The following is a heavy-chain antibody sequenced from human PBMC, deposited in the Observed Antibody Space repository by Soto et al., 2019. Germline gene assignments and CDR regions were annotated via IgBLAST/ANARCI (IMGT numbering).Heavy chain of an antibody. CDR1: GFTFSSYG. V-gene: IGHV3-30*18. CDR2: ISYDGSNK. CDR3: AKDQGRNSGSSWAFDY. J-gene: IGHJ4*02. D-gene: IGHD5-12*01. Sequence: GGSLRLSCAASGFTFSSYGMHWVRQAPGKGLEWVAVISYDGSNKYYADSVKGRFTISRDNSKNTLYLQMNSLRAEDTAVYYCAKDQGRNSGSSWAFDYWGQGTLVTVSS.